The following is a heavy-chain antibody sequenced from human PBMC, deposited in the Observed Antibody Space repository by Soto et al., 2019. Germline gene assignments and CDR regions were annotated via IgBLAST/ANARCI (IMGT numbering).Heavy chain of an antibody. Sequence: PGGSLRLSCAASGFTFSSYGMHWVRQAPGEGLEWVAVIWYDGSNKYYADSVKGRFTISRDNSKNTLYLQMNSLRAEDTAVYYCARDSTVTDDAFDIWGQGTMVTVSS. J-gene: IGHJ3*02. D-gene: IGHD4-17*01. CDR3: ARDSTVTDDAFDI. V-gene: IGHV3-33*01. CDR1: GFTFSSYG. CDR2: IWYDGSNK.